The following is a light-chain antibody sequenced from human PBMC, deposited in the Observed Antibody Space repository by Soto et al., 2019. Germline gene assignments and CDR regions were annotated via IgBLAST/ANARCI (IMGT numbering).Light chain of an antibody. CDR2: GNN. Sequence: QSVLTQPPSVSGAPGQRVTIPCTGTSSNIGAGFDVHWYQHLPGTAPKLLIYGNNHRPSGVPDRFSGSKSGTSASLAISGLQAEDEADYYCSSYTSSITRYVFGAGTQLTVL. J-gene: IGLJ1*01. V-gene: IGLV1-40*01. CDR1: SSNIGAGFD. CDR3: SSYTSSITRYV.